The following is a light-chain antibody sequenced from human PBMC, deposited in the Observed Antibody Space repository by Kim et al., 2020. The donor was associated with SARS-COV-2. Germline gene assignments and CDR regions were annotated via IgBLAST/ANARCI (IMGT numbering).Light chain of an antibody. CDR3: LQHNTYPIT. CDR1: QDIRND. J-gene: IGKJ5*01. V-gene: IGKV1-17*01. Sequence: ASVGDRVTITCRASQDIRNDLGWYQQNPGRAPKRLIYGTSSLQSGFPSRFSGSVSGTEFTLTISSLQPEDFATYFCLQHNTYPITFVQGTRPEIK. CDR2: GTS.